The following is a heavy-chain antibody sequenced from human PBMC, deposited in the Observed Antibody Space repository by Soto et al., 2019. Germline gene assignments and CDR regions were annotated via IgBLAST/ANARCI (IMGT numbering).Heavy chain of an antibody. CDR2: ISAYNGNT. J-gene: IGHJ6*02. Sequence: QVQLVQSGAEVKKPGASVKVSCKASGYTFTSYGISWVRQAPGQGLEWMGWISAYNGNTNYAQKLQGRVTMTTDTSTSTAYMELRSLRSDDTAVYYCARETYYYDSSGYSYYGMDVLGQGTTVTVSS. V-gene: IGHV1-18*01. D-gene: IGHD3-22*01. CDR3: ARETYYYDSSGYSYYGMDV. CDR1: GYTFTSYG.